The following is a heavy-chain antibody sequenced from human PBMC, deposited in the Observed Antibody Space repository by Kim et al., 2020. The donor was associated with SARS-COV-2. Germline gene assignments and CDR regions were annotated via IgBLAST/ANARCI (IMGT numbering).Heavy chain of an antibody. Sequence: SVKVSCKASGGTFSSYAISWVRQAPGQGLEWMGGIIPIFGTANYAQKFQGRVTITADESTSTAYMELSSLRSEDTAVYYCAREAWDGSYYFDYWGQGTLVTVSS. CDR3: AREAWDGSYYFDY. CDR1: GGTFSSYA. V-gene: IGHV1-69*13. J-gene: IGHJ4*02. D-gene: IGHD1-26*01. CDR2: IIPIFGTA.